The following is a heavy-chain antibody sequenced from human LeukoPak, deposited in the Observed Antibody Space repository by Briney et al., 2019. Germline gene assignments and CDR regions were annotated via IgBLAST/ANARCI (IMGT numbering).Heavy chain of an antibody. CDR1: GFTFSSYW. J-gene: IGHJ4*02. CDR2: IKQDGSEK. D-gene: IGHD6-19*01. V-gene: IGHV3-7*05. Sequence: GGSLRLSCAASGFTFSSYWMSWVRQAPGQGLEWVANIKQDGSEKYYVDSVKGRFTISRDNSKNSLYLQMNSLRSDDTALYYCARESESSGWYDYWGQGTLVTVSS. CDR3: ARESESSGWYDY.